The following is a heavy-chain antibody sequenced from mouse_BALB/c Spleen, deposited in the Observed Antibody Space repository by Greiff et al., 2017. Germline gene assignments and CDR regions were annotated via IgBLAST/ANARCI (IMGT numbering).Heavy chain of an antibody. V-gene: IGHV1-54*03. D-gene: IGHD1-1*01. Sequence: VMLVESGAELVRPGTSVKVSCTASGYAFTNYLIAWVKQRPGQGLEWIGVISPGSGGTYYNGKLNGKATLTADTSSSIAYMQLSSLSSDDAAVYCCARSGYYGSRGDYWGQGTTLTVSS. CDR3: ARSGYYGSRGDY. CDR1: GYAFTNYL. CDR2: ISPGSGGT. J-gene: IGHJ2*01.